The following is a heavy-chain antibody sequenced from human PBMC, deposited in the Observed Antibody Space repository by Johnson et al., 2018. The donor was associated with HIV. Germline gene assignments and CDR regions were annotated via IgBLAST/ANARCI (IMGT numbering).Heavy chain of an antibody. CDR3: ARDHWDWVGATVAFDI. Sequence: VQLVESGGGLIHPGGSLRLSCAASGFTVSSNYMSWVRQAPGTGLEGVSVISSGGSTYYADSVKGRFTNSRDYSKNTLYLQMNSLGAEDTAVYYLARDHWDWVGATVAFDIWGQVTMVTFSS. CDR1: GFTVSSNY. CDR2: ISSGGST. V-gene: IGHV3-53*01. D-gene: IGHD1-26*01. J-gene: IGHJ3*02.